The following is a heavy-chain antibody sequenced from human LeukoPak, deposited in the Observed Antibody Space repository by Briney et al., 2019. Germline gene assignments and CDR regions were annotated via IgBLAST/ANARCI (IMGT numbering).Heavy chain of an antibody. CDR1: GFSLSNARMG. J-gene: IGHJ3*02. CDR2: IFSNDEK. Sequence: SGPTLVNPTETLTLTCTVSGFSLSNARMGVSWIRQPPGKALEWLAHIFSNDEKSYSTSLKTRLTISKDTSKNQVVLTMTNMDPVDTATYYCAHTLVPGIAAAGTDAFDIWGQGTMVTVSS. V-gene: IGHV2-26*01. CDR3: AHTLVPGIAAAGTDAFDI. D-gene: IGHD6-13*01.